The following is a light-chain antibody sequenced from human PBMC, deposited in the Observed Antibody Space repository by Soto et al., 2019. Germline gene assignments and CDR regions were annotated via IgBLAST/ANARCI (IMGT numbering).Light chain of an antibody. J-gene: IGLJ1*01. CDR2: EVS. CDR3: SSYTSSSTV. Sequence: SALTQPASVSGSPGQSITISCTGTSSAVGGDNYVSWYQQHPGKAPKLMIYEVSNRPSGVANRFSGSKSGNTASLTIAGLQAEDEADYYCSSYTSSSTVFGTGTKVTGL. V-gene: IGLV2-14*01. CDR1: SSAVGGDNY.